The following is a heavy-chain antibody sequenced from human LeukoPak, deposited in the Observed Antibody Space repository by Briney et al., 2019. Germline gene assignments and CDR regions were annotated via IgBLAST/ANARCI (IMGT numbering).Heavy chain of an antibody. V-gene: IGHV4-34*01. Sequence: SETLSLTCAVYGGSFSGYYWSWFRQPPGKGLEWIGEINHSGSTNYNPSLKSRVTISVDTSKNQFSLKLSSVTAADTAVYYCARSDYDYVWGSYRYTGRPPFDYWGQGTLVTVSS. J-gene: IGHJ4*02. D-gene: IGHD3-16*02. CDR2: INHSGST. CDR1: GGSFSGYY. CDR3: ARSDYDYVWGSYRYTGRPPFDY.